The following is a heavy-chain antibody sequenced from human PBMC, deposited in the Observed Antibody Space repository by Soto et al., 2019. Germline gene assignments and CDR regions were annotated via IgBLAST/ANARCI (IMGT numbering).Heavy chain of an antibody. J-gene: IGHJ4*02. V-gene: IGHV1-24*01. CDR2: FDPEDGET. D-gene: IGHD3-3*01. Sequence: ASVKVSCKVSGYTLTELSMHWVRQAPGKGLEWMGGFDPEDGETIYAQKFQGRVTMAEDTSTDTAYMELSSLRSEDTAVYYCATGPVVRFLEWLLSWGQGTLVTVS. CDR3: ATGPVVRFLEWLLS. CDR1: GYTLTELS.